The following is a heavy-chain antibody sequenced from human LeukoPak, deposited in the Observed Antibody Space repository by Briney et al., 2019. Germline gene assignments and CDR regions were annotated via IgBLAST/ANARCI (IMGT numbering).Heavy chain of an antibody. D-gene: IGHD1-26*01. J-gene: IGHJ4*02. CDR3: AKGGKWDVTPFDY. V-gene: IGHV3-21*04. CDR1: GFTFSSYA. Sequence: PGGSLRLSCEASGFTFSSYAMNWVRQAPGKGLEWVSSISSTSSYIYYADSVKGRFTISRDNSKNTLYLQVNSLRAEDTAVYYCAKGGKWDVTPFDYWGQGTLVTVSS. CDR2: ISSTSSYI.